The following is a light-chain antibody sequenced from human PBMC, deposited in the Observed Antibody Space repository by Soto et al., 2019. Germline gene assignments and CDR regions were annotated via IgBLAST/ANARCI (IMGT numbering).Light chain of an antibody. J-gene: IGKJ1*01. V-gene: IGKV3-15*01. CDR1: QSVSSK. CDR2: GES. CDR3: QQYHNWPWT. Sequence: IVMTQSPATLSVSPGERATLSCRASQSVSSKLAWYQQKPGQAPRLLIYGESTRATGIPARFIGSGSGTEFTLTISSLQSEDFAVYYCQQYHNWPWTFGQGTKVDIK.